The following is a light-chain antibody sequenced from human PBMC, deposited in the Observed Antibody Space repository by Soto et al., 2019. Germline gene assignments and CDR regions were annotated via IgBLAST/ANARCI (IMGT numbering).Light chain of an antibody. CDR3: QQYNGWPYT. J-gene: IGKJ2*01. Sequence: EIVMTQSPATLSVSPGERATLSCRASQSVRSDLAWYQQNPGQAPRLLIHGASTRAAGIPARFSGSGSGTEFTLTISSLQSEDFAVYHCQQYNGWPYTFGQGTKLEIK. V-gene: IGKV3-15*01. CDR2: GAS. CDR1: QSVRSD.